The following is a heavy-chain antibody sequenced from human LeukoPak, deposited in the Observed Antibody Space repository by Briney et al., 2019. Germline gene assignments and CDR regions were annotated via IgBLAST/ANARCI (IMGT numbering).Heavy chain of an antibody. D-gene: IGHD3-22*01. CDR3: ARDLGAYYYDSSGFFDY. J-gene: IGHJ4*02. CDR1: GGSISSYY. Sequence: SETLSLTCTVSGGSISSYYWSWIRQPPGKGLEWIGSIYYSGSTYYNPSLKSRVTISVDTSKNQFSLKLSSVTAADTAVYYCARDLGAYYYDSSGFFDYWGQGTLVTVSS. V-gene: IGHV4-59*12. CDR2: IYYSGST.